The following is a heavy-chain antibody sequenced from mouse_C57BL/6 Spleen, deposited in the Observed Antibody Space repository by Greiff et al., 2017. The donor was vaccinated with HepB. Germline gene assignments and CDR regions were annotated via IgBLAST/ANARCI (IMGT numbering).Heavy chain of an antibody. CDR1: GYSFTGYY. Sequence: EVQRVESGPELVKPGASVTISCKASGYSFTGYYMNWVKQSPEKSLEWIGEINPSTGGTTYNQKFKAKATLTVDKSSSTAYMQLKSLTSEDSAVYYCARKGYYDYDGGFAYWGQGTLVTVSA. CDR3: ARKGYYDYDGGFAY. CDR2: INPSTGGT. J-gene: IGHJ3*01. V-gene: IGHV1-42*01. D-gene: IGHD2-4*01.